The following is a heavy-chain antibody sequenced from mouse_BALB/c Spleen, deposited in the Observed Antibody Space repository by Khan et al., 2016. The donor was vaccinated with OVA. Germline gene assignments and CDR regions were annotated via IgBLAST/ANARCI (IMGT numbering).Heavy chain of an antibody. Sequence: QVQLKESGPGLVQPSQSLSITCTVSGFSLTSYGVHWVRQSPGKGLEWLGVIWSGGSTGYNAAFISRLSISKDNSKSQVFFKMNSLQANDTDIYYCARIFIGTTDYAMDYWGQGTSVTVSS. CDR2: IWSGGST. CDR1: GFSLTSYG. J-gene: IGHJ4*01. V-gene: IGHV2-2*02. CDR3: ARIFIGTTDYAMDY. D-gene: IGHD2-14*01.